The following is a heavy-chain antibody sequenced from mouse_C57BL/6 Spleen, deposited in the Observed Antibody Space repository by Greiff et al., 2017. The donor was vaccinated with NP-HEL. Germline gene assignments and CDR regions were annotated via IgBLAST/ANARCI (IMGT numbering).Heavy chain of an antibody. D-gene: IGHD2-4*01. CDR3: ARNDYDVEYAMDY. J-gene: IGHJ4*01. CDR1: GYTFTSYT. Sequence: VNVVESGAELARPGASVKMSCKASGYTFTSYTMHWVKQRPGQGLEWIGYINPSSGYPKYNQKFKDKATLTADKSSSTAYMQLSSLTSEDSAVYYCARNDYDVEYAMDYWGQGTSVTVSS. CDR2: INPSSGYP. V-gene: IGHV1-4*01.